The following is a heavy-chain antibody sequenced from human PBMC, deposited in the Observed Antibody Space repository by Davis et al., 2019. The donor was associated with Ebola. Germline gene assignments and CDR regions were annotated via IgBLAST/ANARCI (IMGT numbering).Heavy chain of an antibody. Sequence: SGPTLVKPTETLTLTCTVSGFSLSNVRMGVSWIRQPPVKALEWLAHIFSNDEKSYSTSLKSRLTISKDTSKSQVVLTMTNMDPVDTATYYCARMVIVTMISRSYSYGMDVWGQGTTVTVSS. V-gene: IGHV2-26*01. CDR2: IFSNDEK. J-gene: IGHJ6*02. D-gene: IGHD3-22*01. CDR3: ARMVIVTMISRSYSYGMDV. CDR1: GFSLSNVRMG.